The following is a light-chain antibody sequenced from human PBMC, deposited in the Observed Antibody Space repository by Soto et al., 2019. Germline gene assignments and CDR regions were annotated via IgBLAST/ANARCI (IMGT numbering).Light chain of an antibody. CDR2: DAS. CDR1: QSVSSY. Sequence: EIVLTQSPATLSLSPGERATLSCRASQSVSSYLACYQQKPGQAPRLLSYDASNRATGIPDRFSGSGSGTDFTLTISRLEPEDFAVYYCQQRSTFGQGTRLEIK. V-gene: IGKV3-11*01. J-gene: IGKJ5*01. CDR3: QQRST.